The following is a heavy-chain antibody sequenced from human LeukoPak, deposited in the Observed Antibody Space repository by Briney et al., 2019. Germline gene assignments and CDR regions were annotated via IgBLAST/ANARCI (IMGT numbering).Heavy chain of an antibody. J-gene: IGHJ6*02. CDR1: GFTFSSYS. CDR3: ARDFRTSPNSSGWYHYGMDV. D-gene: IGHD6-19*01. CDR2: ISGSSSTI. V-gene: IGHV3-48*04. Sequence: GVSLRLSCAASGFTFSSYSMNWVRQAPGKGLEWVSYISGSSSTIYYADSVKGRFTISRDNAKNSLYLQMNSLRAEDTAVYYCARDFRTSPNSSGWYHYGMDVWGQGTTVTVSS.